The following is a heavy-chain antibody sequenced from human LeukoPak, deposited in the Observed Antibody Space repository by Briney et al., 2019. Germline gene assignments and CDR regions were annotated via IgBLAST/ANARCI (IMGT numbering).Heavy chain of an antibody. CDR1: GGTFSSYA. Sequence: ASVKVSCKASGGTFSSYAISWVRQAPGEGLEWMGGIIPIFGPANYAQKFQGRVTITADKSTTTAYMELSSLSSEDTAVYYCARHIPKPTLIRRGYYYYMDVWGKGTTVTVSS. D-gene: IGHD2-15*01. CDR3: ARHIPKPTLIRRGYYYYMDV. V-gene: IGHV1-69*06. J-gene: IGHJ6*03. CDR2: IIPIFGPA.